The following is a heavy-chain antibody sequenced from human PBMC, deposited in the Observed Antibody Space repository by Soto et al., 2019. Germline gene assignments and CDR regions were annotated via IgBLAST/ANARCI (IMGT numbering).Heavy chain of an antibody. CDR2: ISAYNGNT. J-gene: IGHJ4*02. CDR3: ARGRDYATRRQLEFDY. Sequence: ASVKVSCKASGYTFTSYGISWVRQAPGQGLEWMGWISAYNGNTNYAQKLQGRVTMTTDTSTSTAYMELRSLRSEDTAVYYCARGRDYATRRQLEFDYWGQGTLVTVSS. CDR1: GYTFTSYG. D-gene: IGHD2-8*01. V-gene: IGHV1-18*01.